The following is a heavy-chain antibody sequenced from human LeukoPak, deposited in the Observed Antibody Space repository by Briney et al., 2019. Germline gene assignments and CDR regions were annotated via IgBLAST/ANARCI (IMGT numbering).Heavy chain of an antibody. J-gene: IGHJ5*02. CDR3: ARSAWYYDILTGPVGWFDP. Sequence: PSETLSLTCTVSGYSISSGYYWGWIRQPPGKGLEWIGTLYHTGSTYYNPSLKSRITISLDTSKNHFSLKLSSVTAADTTVYYCARSAWYYDILTGPVGWFDPWGQGTLVTVSS. CDR1: GYSISSGYY. V-gene: IGHV4-38-2*02. CDR2: LYHTGST. D-gene: IGHD3-9*01.